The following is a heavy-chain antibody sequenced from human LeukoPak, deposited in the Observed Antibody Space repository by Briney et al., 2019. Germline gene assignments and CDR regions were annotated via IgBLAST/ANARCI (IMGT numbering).Heavy chain of an antibody. Sequence: SETLSLTCAVYGGSFSGYYWSWIRQPPGKGLEWIGEINHSGSTNYNPSLKSRVTISVDTSKNQFSLKLSSVTAADTAVYYCARTVDYYDSSGYFSGLDAFDIWGQGTMVTVSS. J-gene: IGHJ3*02. V-gene: IGHV4-34*01. CDR2: INHSGST. CDR1: GGSFSGYY. CDR3: ARTVDYYDSSGYFSGLDAFDI. D-gene: IGHD3-22*01.